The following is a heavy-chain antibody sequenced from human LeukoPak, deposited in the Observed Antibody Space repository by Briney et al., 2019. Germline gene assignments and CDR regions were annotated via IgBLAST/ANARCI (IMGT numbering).Heavy chain of an antibody. J-gene: IGHJ4*02. Sequence: SETLSLTCIVSGVSISSYHWSWIRQPAAKGLEWIGRIHTSGTTNYNPSLESRVTMSVDTSKSQFSLNLKSVTAADTAVYYCARDGYYDSSGFSYFDDWGQGTLVTVSA. CDR3: ARDGYYDSSGFSYFDD. V-gene: IGHV4-4*07. CDR1: GVSISSYH. CDR2: IHTSGTT. D-gene: IGHD3-22*01.